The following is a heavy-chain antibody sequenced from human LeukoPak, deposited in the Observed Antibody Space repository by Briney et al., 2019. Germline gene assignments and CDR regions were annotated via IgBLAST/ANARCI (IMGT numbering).Heavy chain of an antibody. Sequence: PGGSLRLSCAASGFTFSSYGMHWVRQAPGKGLEWVAVTWYDGRNNYYAASVKGRFTISRDDSKTTVYLLMNSLRAGDTAVYYCAREVASLYFHYGMDVWGEGTTVTVSS. J-gene: IGHJ6*01. CDR3: AREVASLYFHYGMDV. CDR2: TWYDGRNN. V-gene: IGHV3-33*01. D-gene: IGHD2-21*01. CDR1: GFTFSSYG.